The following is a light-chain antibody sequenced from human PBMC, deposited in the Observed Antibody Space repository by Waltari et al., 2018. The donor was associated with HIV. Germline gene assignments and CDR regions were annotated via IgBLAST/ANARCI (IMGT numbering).Light chain of an antibody. CDR3: AVLDDTLGGGV. V-gene: IGLV1-47*01. J-gene: IGLJ2*01. Sequence: QSVLTQPPSASGPPGPKVTISCSGGTATIGANFLFWFQQFPGTAPKLLIYRDKLRHSGVPARFSGSKSGTSASLTISGLRSDDEAHYFCAVLDDTLGGGVFGGGTKLTVL. CDR1: TATIGANF. CDR2: RDK.